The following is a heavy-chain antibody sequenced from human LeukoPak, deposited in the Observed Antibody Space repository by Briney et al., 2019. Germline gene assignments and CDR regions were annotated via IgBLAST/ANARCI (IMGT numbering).Heavy chain of an antibody. Sequence: GASVKVSCKASGYTFTGHYMHWVRQAPGQGLEWMGGIIPIFGTANYAQKFQGRVTITADKSTSTAYMELSSLRSEDTAVYYCARARMITFGGVIDLDYYFDYWGQGTLVTVSS. J-gene: IGHJ4*02. V-gene: IGHV1-69*06. D-gene: IGHD3-16*02. CDR3: ARARMITFGGVIDLDYYFDY. CDR1: GYTFTGHY. CDR2: IIPIFGTA.